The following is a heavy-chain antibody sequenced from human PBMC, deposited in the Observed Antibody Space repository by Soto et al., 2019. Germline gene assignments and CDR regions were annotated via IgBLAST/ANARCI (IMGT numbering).Heavy chain of an antibody. CDR2: INQDGGMI. J-gene: IGHJ4*02. D-gene: IGHD4-17*01. V-gene: IGHV3-7*01. CDR3: TRLGRTGSIDYCYFDS. Sequence: EVQLVESGGGLVQPGGSLRLSCAASEFTFTGYWMAWVRQAPGKGLEWVANINQDGGMIYYVDSLEGRFTISRDNAKNSLFLHMNNLRAEDTAVYYCTRLGRTGSIDYCYFDSWGQGTLVTVSS. CDR1: EFTFTGYW.